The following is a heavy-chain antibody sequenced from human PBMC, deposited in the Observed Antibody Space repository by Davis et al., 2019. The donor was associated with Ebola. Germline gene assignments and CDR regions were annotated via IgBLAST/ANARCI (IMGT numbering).Heavy chain of an antibody. J-gene: IGHJ4*02. CDR3: ARRGTDFWSGYHY. Sequence: GESLKISCQGSGYSFTSYWIGWVRQMPGKGLEWMGIIYPGDSDTRYSPSLQGQVTISADNSISTAYLQWSSLKASDTAMYYCARRGTDFWSGYHYWGQGALVTVSS. V-gene: IGHV5-51*01. D-gene: IGHD3-3*01. CDR1: GYSFTSYW. CDR2: IYPGDSDT.